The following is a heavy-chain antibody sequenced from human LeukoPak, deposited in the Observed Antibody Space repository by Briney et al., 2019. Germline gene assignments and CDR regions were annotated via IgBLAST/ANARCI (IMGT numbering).Heavy chain of an antibody. D-gene: IGHD5-12*01. CDR2: INPNSGGT. Sequence: ASVKVSCKASGYTFTSYDINWVRQAPGQGLEWMGWINPNSGGTNYAQKFQGRVTMTRDTSISTAYMELSRLRSDDTAVYYCARSGIVATNYWGQGTLVTVSS. CDR3: ARSGIVATNY. V-gene: IGHV1-2*02. J-gene: IGHJ4*02. CDR1: GYTFTSYD.